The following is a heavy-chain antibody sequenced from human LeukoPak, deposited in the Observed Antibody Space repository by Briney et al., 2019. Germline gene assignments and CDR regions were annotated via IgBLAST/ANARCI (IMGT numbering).Heavy chain of an antibody. J-gene: IGHJ5*02. CDR2: INSDGSST. Sequence: GGSLRLSCAASGFTFSSYWMHWVRQAPGKGLVWVSRINSDGSSTSYADSVKGRFTISRDNAKNTLYLQMNSLRAEDTAVYHCARDPYYCSSTSCYAGWFDPWGQGTLVTVSS. V-gene: IGHV3-74*01. D-gene: IGHD2-2*01. CDR1: GFTFSSYW. CDR3: ARDPYYCSSTSCYAGWFDP.